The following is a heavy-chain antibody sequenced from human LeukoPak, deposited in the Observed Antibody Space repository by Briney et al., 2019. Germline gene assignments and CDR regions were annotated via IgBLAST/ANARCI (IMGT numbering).Heavy chain of an antibody. CDR3: AAGPGHCYYYYYMDV. CDR2: IYYSGST. CDR1: GVYISSIKYY. J-gene: IGHJ6*03. D-gene: IGHD1-1*01. V-gene: IGHV4-39*01. Sequence: SGTLSHTCTVSGVYISSIKYYWGWLRQPPGKGREWIGSIYYSGSTYYNPYLKRRLTISVNTSKNQFPLKRSSGTAANTAIYFGAAGPGHCYYYYYMDVWGKGTTVTVSS.